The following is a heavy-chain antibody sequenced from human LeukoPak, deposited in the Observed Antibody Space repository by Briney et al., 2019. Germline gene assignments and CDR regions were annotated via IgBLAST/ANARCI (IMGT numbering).Heavy chain of an antibody. V-gene: IGHV1-46*01. J-gene: IGHJ4*02. CDR3: ARRARSRTHYDFWSGYSPFDY. CDR1: GYTFTSYY. D-gene: IGHD3-3*01. CDR2: INPSGGST. Sequence: GASVKVSCKASGYTFTSYYMHWVRQAPGQGLEWMGIINPSGGSTSYARKFQGRVTMTRDMSTSTVYMELSSLRSEDTAVYYCARRARSRTHYDFWSGYSPFDYWGQGTLVTVSS.